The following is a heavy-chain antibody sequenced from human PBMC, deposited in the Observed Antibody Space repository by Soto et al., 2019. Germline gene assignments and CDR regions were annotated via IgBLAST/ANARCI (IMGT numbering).Heavy chain of an antibody. CDR3: ARDAGDPITGAILEWLYFDY. D-gene: IGHD3-3*01. Sequence: EASVKVSCKASGGTFSSYTISWVRQAPGQGLEWMGRIIPILGIANYAQKFQGRVTITADKSTSTAYMELSSLRSEDTAVYYCARDAGDPITGAILEWLYFDYWGQGTLVTVSS. CDR2: IIPILGIA. J-gene: IGHJ4*02. V-gene: IGHV1-69*04. CDR1: GGTFSSYT.